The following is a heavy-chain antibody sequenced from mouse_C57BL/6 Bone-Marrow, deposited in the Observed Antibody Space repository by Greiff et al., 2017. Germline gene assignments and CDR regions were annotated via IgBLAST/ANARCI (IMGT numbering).Heavy chain of an antibody. Sequence: EVQLKDSGPELVKPGASVKISCKASGYTFTDYYMNWVKQSHGKSLEWIGDINPNNGGTSYNQKFKGKATLTVDKSSNTAYMELRSLTSEDSAVNYCAGYNYGSSSFAYWGQGTLVTVSA. CDR2: INPNNGGT. CDR1: GYTFTDYY. CDR3: AGYNYGSSSFAY. D-gene: IGHD1-1*01. V-gene: IGHV1-26*01. J-gene: IGHJ3*01.